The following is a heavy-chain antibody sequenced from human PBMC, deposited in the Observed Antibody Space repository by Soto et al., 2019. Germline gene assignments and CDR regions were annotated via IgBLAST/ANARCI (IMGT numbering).Heavy chain of an antibody. J-gene: IGHJ4*02. D-gene: IGHD3-10*01. V-gene: IGHV4-31*03. CDR2: IYYSGST. CDR3: ARVNPLRSGSYFDY. Sequence: PSETLSLTCTVSGGSISSGGYYWSWIRQHPGKGLEWIGYIYYSGSTYYNPSLKSRVTISVDTSKNQFSLKLSSVTAADTAVYYCARVNPLRSGSYFDYWGQGTLVTVSS. CDR1: GGSISSGGYY.